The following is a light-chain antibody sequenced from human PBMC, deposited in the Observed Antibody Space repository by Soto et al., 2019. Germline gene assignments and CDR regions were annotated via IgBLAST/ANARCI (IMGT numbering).Light chain of an antibody. V-gene: IGKV1-39*01. CDR2: ATS. CDR3: QQSYKMPS. J-gene: IGKJ5*01. CDR1: RNVSIY. Sequence: EIPLTQSPSSLAASVGDRLTLTCRASRNVSIYLNWYQHKPGKVPTLLIHATSNLQIGVPSRFSGSGSGKECTLTISSLESEEFGTYYCQQSYKMPSFGQGTRLVIK.